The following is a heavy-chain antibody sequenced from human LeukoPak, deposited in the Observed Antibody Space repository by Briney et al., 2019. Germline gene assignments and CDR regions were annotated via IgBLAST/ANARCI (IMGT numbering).Heavy chain of an antibody. D-gene: IGHD2-15*01. Sequence: ASVKVSCKASGYTFTAYFMHWVRQAPGQGLEWMGWINLNSGGTNFAQRFQGRVTMTRDTSISTAYMDLSRLISDDTAVYYCARDAGYCTGGSCWYFDHWGQGTLSPSPQ. CDR3: ARDAGYCTGGSCWYFDH. V-gene: IGHV1-2*02. CDR2: INLNSGGT. CDR1: GYTFTAYF. J-gene: IGHJ4*02.